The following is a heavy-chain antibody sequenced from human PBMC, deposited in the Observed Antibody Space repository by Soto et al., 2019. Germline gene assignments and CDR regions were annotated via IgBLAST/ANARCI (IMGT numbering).Heavy chain of an antibody. CDR2: MHSSGGT. Sequence: QLLESGPGLVKPSETLSLTCTVSTGSLTSGDYFWGWIRQPPGKGLEFIGSMHSSGGTYYSPSLKSRVSISMDKSKNQFSLKLTSVTTADTAVYFCAGVVVGATRQTGSDHWGQGTLVTVS. J-gene: IGHJ4*02. CDR1: TGSLTSGDYF. CDR3: AGVVVGATRQTGSDH. V-gene: IGHV4-39*01. D-gene: IGHD2-15*01.